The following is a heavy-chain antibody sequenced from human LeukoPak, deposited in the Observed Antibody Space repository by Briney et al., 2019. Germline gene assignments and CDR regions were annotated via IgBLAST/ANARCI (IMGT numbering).Heavy chain of an antibody. CDR3: AREVDYYDSSGSLFDY. J-gene: IGHJ4*02. D-gene: IGHD3-22*01. CDR1: GYTFTSYG. V-gene: IGHV1-18*01. Sequence: ASVKVSCKASGYTFTSYGISWVRQAPGQGLEGRGWFSAYNGNTNYAQKLQGRVTMTTDTSTSTAYMELRSLRSDDTAVYYCAREVDYYDSSGSLFDYWGQGTLVTVSS. CDR2: FSAYNGNT.